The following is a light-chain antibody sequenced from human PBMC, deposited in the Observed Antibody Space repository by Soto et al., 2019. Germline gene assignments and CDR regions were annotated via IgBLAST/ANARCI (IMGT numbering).Light chain of an antibody. V-gene: IGKV3-15*01. CDR3: QHYNNWPL. J-gene: IGKJ3*01. Sequence: EIVLTQSPATLSVSPGERATLSCRASQSVGSNLAWYQQKPGQTPRLLIYDASTRANGVQARFSGSGSGTEFTLSVSSLQSEDFAVYYCQHYNNWPLFGPGTRVDI. CDR1: QSVGSN. CDR2: DAS.